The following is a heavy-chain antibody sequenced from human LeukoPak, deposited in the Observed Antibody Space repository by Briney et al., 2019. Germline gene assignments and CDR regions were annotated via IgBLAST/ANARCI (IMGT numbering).Heavy chain of an antibody. CDR2: IYPGDSDT. J-gene: IGHJ4*02. CDR1: GYSFSSYW. D-gene: IGHD6-13*01. V-gene: IGHV5-51*01. CDR3: ATQGGLGYSQQLVMAY. Sequence: GESLKISCKGSGYSFSSYWIGWVRQMPGKGLEWMGIIYPGDSDTRYSPSFQGQVTISADKSISTAYLQWSSLKASDTAMYYCATQGGLGYSQQLVMAYWGQGTLVTVSS.